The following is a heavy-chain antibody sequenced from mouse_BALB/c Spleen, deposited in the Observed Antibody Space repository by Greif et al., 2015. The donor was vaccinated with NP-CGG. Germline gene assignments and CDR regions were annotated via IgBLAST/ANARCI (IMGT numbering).Heavy chain of an antibody. J-gene: IGHJ4*01. V-gene: IGHV1-4*01. CDR1: GYTFTSYT. CDR2: INPSSGYT. Sequence: QVQLQQSGAELARPGASVKMSCKASGYTFTSYTMHWVKQRPGQGLEWIGYINPSSGYTNYNQKFKDKATLTADKSSSTAYMQLSSLTSEDSAVYYCAREGLLRLRGGYYAMDYWGQGTSVTVSS. CDR3: AREGLLRLRGGYYAMDY. D-gene: IGHD1-2*01.